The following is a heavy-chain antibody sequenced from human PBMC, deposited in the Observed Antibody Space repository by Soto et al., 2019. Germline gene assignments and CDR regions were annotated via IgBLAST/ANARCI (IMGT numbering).Heavy chain of an antibody. Sequence: EVQLVQSGGGLAQPGTSLRLSCAASGFTFRKFWMHWVRQVPGKGPVWVSYISSDGTTTDYADSVKGRFTISRDNAKDTLYLQMDSLRAEDTAVYYCAIQDCTNDVWLEAAVTVGGALESWGQGTLVTVSS. CDR2: ISSDGTTT. V-gene: IGHV3-74*01. CDR3: AIQDCTNDVWLEAAVTVGGALES. D-gene: IGHD2-8*01. CDR1: GFTFRKFW. J-gene: IGHJ1*01.